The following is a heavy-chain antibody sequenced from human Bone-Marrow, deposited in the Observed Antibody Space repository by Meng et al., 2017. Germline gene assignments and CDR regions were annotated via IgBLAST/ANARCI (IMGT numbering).Heavy chain of an antibody. CDR1: GGSISSYY. CDR2: INHSGST. V-gene: IGHV4-34*01. CDR3: ARVHGYYYGSGSHVFDY. J-gene: IGHJ4*02. Sequence: SETLSLTCTVSGGSISSYYWSWIRQPPGKGLEWIGEINHSGSTNYNPSLKSRVTISVDTSKNQFSLKLSSVTAADTAVYYCARVHGYYYGSGSHVFDYWGQGTLVTVSS. D-gene: IGHD3-10*01.